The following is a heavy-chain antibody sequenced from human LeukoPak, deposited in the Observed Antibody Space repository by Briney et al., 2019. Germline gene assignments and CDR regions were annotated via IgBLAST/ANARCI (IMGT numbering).Heavy chain of an antibody. CDR2: ISSSSSTI. D-gene: IGHD2-21*02. Sequence: GGSLRLSCAASGFTFSSYSMNWVRQAPGKGLEWVSYISSSSSTIYYADSVKGRFTISRDNAKNSLYLQMNSLRAEDTAVYYCASNALLAYCGGDCSYYFDYWGQGTLVTVSS. CDR3: ASNALLAYCGGDCSYYFDY. V-gene: IGHV3-48*04. J-gene: IGHJ4*02. CDR1: GFTFSSYS.